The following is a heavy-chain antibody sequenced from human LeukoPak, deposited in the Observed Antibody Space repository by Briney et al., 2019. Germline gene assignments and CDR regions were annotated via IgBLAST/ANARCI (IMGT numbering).Heavy chain of an antibody. V-gene: IGHV5-51*01. J-gene: IGHJ4*02. CDR2: IYPGDSDT. Sequence: GESLKISCKGSGHSFTNYWIGWVRQMPGKGLEWMGIIYPGDSDTRYSPSFQGQVTISADKSINSAHLQWSSLKASDTAVFYCARRYCSGDNCYSGFDYWGQGTLVTVSS. CDR1: GHSFTNYW. CDR3: ARRYCSGDNCYSGFDY. D-gene: IGHD2-15*01.